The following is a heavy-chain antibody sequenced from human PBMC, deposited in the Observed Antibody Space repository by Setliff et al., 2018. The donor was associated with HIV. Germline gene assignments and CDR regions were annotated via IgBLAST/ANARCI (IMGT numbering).Heavy chain of an antibody. CDR3: ARRIAVANYYFDF. Sequence: PSETLSLTCTVSRDSISSSSDYWGWIRQSPRKGLEWIGTIYSNGRTYYNPSLKSRVTMSLDTSKSQFSLKPRSVTATDTAVYYCARRIAVANYYFDFWGQGTLVTVSS. CDR1: RDSISSSSDY. D-gene: IGHD6-19*01. V-gene: IGHV4-39*01. J-gene: IGHJ4*02. CDR2: IYSNGRT.